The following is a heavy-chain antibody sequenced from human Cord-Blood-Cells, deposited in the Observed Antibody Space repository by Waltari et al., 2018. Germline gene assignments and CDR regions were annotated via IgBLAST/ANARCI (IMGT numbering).Heavy chain of an antibody. CDR1: GGSISSGGYY. Sequence: QVQLQESGPGLVKPSQTLSLTCTVSGGSISSGGYYWRWIRQHPGKGLEWIGYIYYSWITYYNPSLKSRVTISVDTSKNQFSLKLSSVTAADTAVYYCARDKYDFWSGYYYYYYMDVWGKGTTVTVSS. V-gene: IGHV4-31*03. CDR2: IYYSWIT. J-gene: IGHJ6*03. CDR3: ARDKYDFWSGYYYYYYMDV. D-gene: IGHD3-3*01.